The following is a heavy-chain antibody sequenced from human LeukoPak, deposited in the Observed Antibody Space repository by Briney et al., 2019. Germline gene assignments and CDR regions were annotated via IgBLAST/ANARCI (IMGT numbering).Heavy chain of an antibody. Sequence: GGSLRLSCAASGFTFSSYAMSWVRQAPGKGLEWVSAISGGGGNTYYADSVKGRFTISRDNSKNTLYLQMNSLRAGDTAVYYCAKGIVGATRKINFFDYWGQGTLVTVSS. CDR1: GFTFSSYA. D-gene: IGHD1-26*01. V-gene: IGHV3-23*01. CDR2: ISGGGGNT. J-gene: IGHJ4*02. CDR3: AKGIVGATRKINFFDY.